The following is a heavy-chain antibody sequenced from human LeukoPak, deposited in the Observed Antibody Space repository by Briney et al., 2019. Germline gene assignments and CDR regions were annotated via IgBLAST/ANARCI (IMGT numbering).Heavy chain of an antibody. CDR3: AKDNRGAHYDFWSGYSTGYFQH. CDR2: IRYDGSNK. Sequence: SLRLSCAASGFTFSSYGMHWVRQAPGKGLEWVAFIRYDGSNKYYADSVKGRFTISRDNSKNTLYLQMNSLRAEDTAVYYCAKDNRGAHYDFWSGYSTGYFQHWGQGTLVTVSS. CDR1: GFTFSSYG. D-gene: IGHD3-3*01. J-gene: IGHJ1*01. V-gene: IGHV3-30*02.